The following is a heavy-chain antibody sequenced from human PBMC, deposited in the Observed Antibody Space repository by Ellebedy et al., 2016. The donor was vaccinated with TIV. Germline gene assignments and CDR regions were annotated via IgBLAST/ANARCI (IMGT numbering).Heavy chain of an antibody. CDR2: ISGSGGST. CDR3: ARAATMYDIWTGYYPGNFDL. D-gene: IGHD3-9*01. CDR1: GFTFSSYA. Sequence: GESLKISXAASGFTFSSYAMSWVRQAPGKGLEWVSAISGSGGSTYYADSVKGRFTISRDNSKNTLYLQMNSLRAEDTAVYYCARAATMYDIWTGYYPGNFDLWGRGTLVTASS. J-gene: IGHJ2*01. V-gene: IGHV3-23*01.